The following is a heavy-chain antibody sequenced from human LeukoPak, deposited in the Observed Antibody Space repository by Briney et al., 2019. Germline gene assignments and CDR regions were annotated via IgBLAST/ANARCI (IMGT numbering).Heavy chain of an antibody. V-gene: IGHV5-10-1*01. CDR2: IDPGASYT. D-gene: IGHD5-18*01. CDR3: ARGAYTYDY. Sequence: RGESLRISCEGSGYRFTSYWITWVRQMPGKGLEWLGRIDPGASYTNYNPSIQGHVSISFDKSISTAYRQWSSLKASDTAMYYCARGAYTYDYWGQGTLVTVSS. CDR1: GYRFTSYW. J-gene: IGHJ4*02.